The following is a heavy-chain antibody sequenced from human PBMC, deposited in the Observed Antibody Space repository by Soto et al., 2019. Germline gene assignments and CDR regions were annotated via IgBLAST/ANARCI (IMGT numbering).Heavy chain of an antibody. Sequence: GGSLRLSCAASGFTFSSYSMNWVRQAPGKGLEWVSYISSSSSTIYYADTVKGRFTTSRDNAKNSLYLQMNSLRDEDTAVYYCTRVLRYFDWLFERNWFDPWGQGTLVTVSS. J-gene: IGHJ5*02. CDR1: GFTFSSYS. V-gene: IGHV3-48*02. CDR3: TRVLRYFDWLFERNWFDP. CDR2: ISSSSSTI. D-gene: IGHD3-9*01.